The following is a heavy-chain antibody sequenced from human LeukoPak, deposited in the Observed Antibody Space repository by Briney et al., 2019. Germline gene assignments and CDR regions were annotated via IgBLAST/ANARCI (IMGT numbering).Heavy chain of an antibody. CDR2: LSNTGNI. CDR3: ARRGDSPMIGDH. V-gene: IGHV3-48*01. J-gene: IGHJ4*02. Sequence: GGSLRLACAASGFTFSSYGMNWVRQAPGKGLEWLSYLSNTGNIHYAQSVKGRFTISRDNAKGSLYLQMDGLRAEDTAVYYCARRGDSPMIGDHWGQGILVTVAS. CDR1: GFTFSSYG. D-gene: IGHD3-10*02.